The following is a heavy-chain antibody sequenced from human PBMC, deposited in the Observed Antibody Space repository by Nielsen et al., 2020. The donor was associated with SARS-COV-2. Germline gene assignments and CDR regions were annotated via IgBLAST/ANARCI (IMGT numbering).Heavy chain of an antibody. D-gene: IGHD6-6*01. J-gene: IGHJ1*01. V-gene: IGHV3-23*03. Sequence: GESLKISCAASGFTFSTHAMNWVRQAPGKGLEWVSVIYSGGFTTYYAESVKGRFTISRDNSKNMLYLQMNSLRAEDTAVYYCARDIEYSSSSEEVQHWGQGTLVTVSS. CDR3: ARDIEYSSSSEEVQH. CDR2: IYSGGFTT. CDR1: GFTFSTHA.